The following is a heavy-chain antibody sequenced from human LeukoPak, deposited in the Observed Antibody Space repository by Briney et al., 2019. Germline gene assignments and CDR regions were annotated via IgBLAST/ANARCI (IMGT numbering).Heavy chain of an antibody. Sequence: ASVKVSCKASGYTFTSYDINWVRQATGQGLEWMGWMNPNSGNTGYAQKFQGRVTITRNTSISTAYMELSSLRSEDTAVYYCARGVRIAASGTWFDPWGQGTLVTVSS. CDR1: GYTFTSYD. J-gene: IGHJ5*02. CDR3: ARGVRIAASGTWFDP. V-gene: IGHV1-8*03. D-gene: IGHD6-13*01. CDR2: MNPNSGNT.